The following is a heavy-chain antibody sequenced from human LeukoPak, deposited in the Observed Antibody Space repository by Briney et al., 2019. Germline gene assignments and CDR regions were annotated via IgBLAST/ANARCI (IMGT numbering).Heavy chain of an antibody. J-gene: IGHJ5*01. Sequence: RTGGFLRLSCAASGFTFSTYSMSWVRQAPGKGLEWVSSLSKSSTYVYYAASVKGRFTISRDNAKNSLFLEMNSLRAEDTAVYYCARDREASDDFNWFDSRGQGTLVTVSS. V-gene: IGHV3-21*01. CDR3: ARDREASDDFNWFDS. CDR2: LSKSSTYV. D-gene: IGHD3/OR15-3a*01. CDR1: GFTFSTYS.